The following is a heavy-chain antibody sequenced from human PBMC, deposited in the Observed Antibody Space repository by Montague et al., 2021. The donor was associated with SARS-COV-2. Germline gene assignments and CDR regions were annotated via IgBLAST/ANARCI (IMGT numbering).Heavy chain of an antibody. CDR3: ARGARQGYGFRLGSFDS. Sequence: SETLSLTCTVSGGSINYYYWHWLRQSAGKGLEWIGRIYSSGNTNSNPSLESRVIMSVDSSQNQFSLKLSSVTAADTAVYYRARGARQGYGFRLGSFDSWGQGTLVTVSS. CDR1: GGSINYYY. CDR2: IYSSGNT. V-gene: IGHV4-4*07. D-gene: IGHD3-10*01. J-gene: IGHJ4*02.